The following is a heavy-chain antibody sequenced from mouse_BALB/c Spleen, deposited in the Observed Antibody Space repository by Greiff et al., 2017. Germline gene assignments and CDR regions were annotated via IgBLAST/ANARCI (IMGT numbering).Heavy chain of an antibody. D-gene: IGHD2-1*01. V-gene: IGHV1-7*01. J-gene: IGHJ4*01. CDR3: AREEDGNYYYYAMDY. Sequence: QVQLQQSGAELAKPGASVKMSCKASGYTFTSYWMHWVKQRPGQGLEWIGYINPSTGYTEYNQKFKDKATLTADKSSSTAYMQLSSLTSEDSAVYYCAREEDGNYYYYAMDYWGQGTSVTVSS. CDR1: GYTFTSYW. CDR2: INPSTGYT.